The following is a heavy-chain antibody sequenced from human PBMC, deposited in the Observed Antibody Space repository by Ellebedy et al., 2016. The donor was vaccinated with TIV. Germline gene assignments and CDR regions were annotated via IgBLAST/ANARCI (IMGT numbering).Heavy chain of an antibody. J-gene: IGHJ5*02. CDR1: GGSISSRSYY. CDR3: ARDPRIVGATTGWFDP. CDR2: INHSGST. Sequence: GSLRLXXTVSGGSISSRSYYWGWIRQPPGKGLEWIGEINHSGSTNYNPSLKSRVTISVDKSKNQYSLKLSSVTAADTAVYYCARDPRIVGATTGWFDPWGQGTLVTVSS. V-gene: IGHV4-39*07. D-gene: IGHD1-26*01.